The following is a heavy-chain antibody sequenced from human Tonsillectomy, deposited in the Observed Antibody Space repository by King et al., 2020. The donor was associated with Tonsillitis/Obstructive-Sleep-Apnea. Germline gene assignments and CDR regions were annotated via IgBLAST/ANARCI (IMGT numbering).Heavy chain of an antibody. CDR1: GGSISSYY. V-gene: IGHV4-4*07. D-gene: IGHD3-22*01. Sequence: VQLQESGPGLVKPSETLSLTCTVSGGSISSYYWSWIRQPAGKGLEWIGRIYISGSTNYNPSLKSRFTMSLDTSKKQFSLKLSSVTAADTAVYYCARGVDYYDSSGIYYFDYWGQGTLVTVSS. CDR3: ARGVDYYDSSGIYYFDY. J-gene: IGHJ4*02. CDR2: IYISGST.